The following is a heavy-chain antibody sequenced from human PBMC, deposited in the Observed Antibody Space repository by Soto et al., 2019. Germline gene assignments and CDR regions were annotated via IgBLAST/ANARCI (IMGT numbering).Heavy chain of an antibody. D-gene: IGHD3-10*01. V-gene: IGHV4-4*02. J-gene: IGHJ5*02. Sequence: SETLSLTCAVSGGSISSSNWWSWVRQPPGKGLEWIGEIYHSGSTNYNPSLKSRVTISVDKSKNQFSLYLQMNSLKTEDTAVYYCTTDPLRTWGVAQLWVWFDPWGQGTLVTVS. CDR1: GGSISSSNW. CDR2: IYHSGST. CDR3: TTDPLRTWGVAQLWVWFDP.